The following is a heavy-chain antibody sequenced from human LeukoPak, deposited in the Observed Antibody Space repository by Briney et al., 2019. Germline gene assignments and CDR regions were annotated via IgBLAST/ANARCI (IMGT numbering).Heavy chain of an antibody. V-gene: IGHV1-69*04. CDR1: GYTFTGYY. CDR3: ARDRAPVVAATFGNWFDP. CDR2: IIPILGIA. J-gene: IGHJ5*02. Sequence: SVKVSCKASGYTFTGYYMHWVRQAPGQGLEWMGRIIPILGIANYAQKFQGRVTITADKSTSTAYTELSSLRSEDTAVYYCARDRAPVVAATFGNWFDPWGQGTLVTVSS. D-gene: IGHD2-15*01.